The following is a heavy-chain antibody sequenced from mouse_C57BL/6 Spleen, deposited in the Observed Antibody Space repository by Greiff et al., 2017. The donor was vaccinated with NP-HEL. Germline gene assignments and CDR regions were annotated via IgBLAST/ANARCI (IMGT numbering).Heavy chain of an antibody. CDR2: ISNGGGST. J-gene: IGHJ2*01. Sequence: EVNVVESGGGLVQPGGSLKLSCAASGFTFSDYYMYWVRQTPEKRLEWVAYISNGGGSTYYPDTVKGRFTISRDNAKNTLYLQMSRLKSEDTAMYYCARHTTEGYFDYWGQGTTLTVSS. CDR3: ARHTTEGYFDY. CDR1: GFTFSDYY. V-gene: IGHV5-12*01.